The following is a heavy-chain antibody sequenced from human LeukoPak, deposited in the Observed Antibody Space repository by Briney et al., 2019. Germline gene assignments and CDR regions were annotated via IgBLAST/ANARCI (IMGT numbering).Heavy chain of an antibody. Sequence: GGSLRLSCAAFSGYAMGWVRQAPGKGQGWVSAITGSGGSTIYADSVKGRFTISRDNSKNTLYLQMNGLRAEDTAVYYCAKYISGWYYFDHWGQGTLVTVSS. CDR1: SGYA. V-gene: IGHV3-23*01. D-gene: IGHD6-19*01. CDR2: ITGSGGST. CDR3: AKYISGWYYFDH. J-gene: IGHJ4*02.